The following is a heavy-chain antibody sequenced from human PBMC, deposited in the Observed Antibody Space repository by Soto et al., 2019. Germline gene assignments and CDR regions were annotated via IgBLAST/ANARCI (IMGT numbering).Heavy chain of an antibody. V-gene: IGHV3-23*01. D-gene: IGHD6-19*01. CDR2: ISASGDDT. J-gene: IGHJ4*02. CDR1: GFTFNAYA. Sequence: EVRLLESGGGLVQPGGSLRLSCTTSGFTFNAYAMSWVRQPPGKGLEWVSAISASGDDTDYADSVKGRFTISRDGSKNTLYLQIGSLRAQDPAIYYLSKGIRDTGWPYWGQGTRVTVSS. CDR3: SKGIRDTGWPY.